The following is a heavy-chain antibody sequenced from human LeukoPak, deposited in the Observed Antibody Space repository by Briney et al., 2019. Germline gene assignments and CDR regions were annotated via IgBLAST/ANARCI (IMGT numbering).Heavy chain of an antibody. CDR2: IYYSGST. V-gene: IGHV4-59*01. CDR1: GGSISSYY. J-gene: IGHJ5*02. CDR3: ARDEYNWFDP. Sequence: SETLSLTXTVSGGSISSYYWSWIRQPPGKGLEWIGYIYYSGSTNYNPSLKSRVTISVDTSKNQFSLKLSSVTAANTAVYYCARDEYNWFDPWGQGTLVTVSS.